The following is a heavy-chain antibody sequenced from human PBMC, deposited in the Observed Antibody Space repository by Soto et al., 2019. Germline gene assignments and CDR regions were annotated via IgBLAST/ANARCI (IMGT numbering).Heavy chain of an antibody. Sequence: QVQLVESGGGVVQPGRSLRLSCAASGFTFSSYGMHWVRQAPGKGLEWLAVIWYDGSNKYYADSVKGRFTISRDNSKNTLYLQMNSLRAEDTAVYYCARREMYSSGWLVDYWGQGTLVTVSS. CDR1: GFTFSSYG. J-gene: IGHJ4*02. V-gene: IGHV3-33*01. CDR3: ARREMYSSGWLVDY. CDR2: IWYDGSNK. D-gene: IGHD6-19*01.